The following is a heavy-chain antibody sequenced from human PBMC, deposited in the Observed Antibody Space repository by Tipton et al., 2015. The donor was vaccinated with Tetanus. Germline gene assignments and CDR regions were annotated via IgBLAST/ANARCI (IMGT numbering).Heavy chain of an antibody. CDR3: ARGWGSKLFFFDY. Sequence: TLSLTCSVSGDSISSFYWSWIRQPAGKGLEWIGRIYTSGSTNYNPSLKSRVTMSVDTSKRQFSLKLNSVTAADTAVYYCARGWGSKLFFFDYWGQGILVTVSS. CDR1: GDSISSFY. J-gene: IGHJ4*02. V-gene: IGHV4-4*07. D-gene: IGHD6-13*01. CDR2: IYTSGST.